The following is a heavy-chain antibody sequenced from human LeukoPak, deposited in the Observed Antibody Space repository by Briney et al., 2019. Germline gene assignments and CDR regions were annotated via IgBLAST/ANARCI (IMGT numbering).Heavy chain of an antibody. CDR1: GLTLTPIY. Sequence: ASVKVSCKASGLTLTPIYMNWVRQAPGQGLEWMAVLYPGGDRAIYAQKFQGRLTLTRDTSTNTVYMEVSSLASEDTAVYYCASEVPRTSRFDPWGQGTLVTVSS. V-gene: IGHV1-46*01. J-gene: IGHJ5*02. CDR2: LYPGGDRA. CDR3: ASEVPRTSRFDP. D-gene: IGHD3-3*01.